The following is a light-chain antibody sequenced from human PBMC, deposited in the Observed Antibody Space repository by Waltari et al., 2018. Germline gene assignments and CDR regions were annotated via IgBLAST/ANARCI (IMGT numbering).Light chain of an antibody. Sequence: SSELTQDPAVSVALGQTVRITCQGDSLSGYYASWYQQKPGQAPVLVIYGKNNRPSGIPDRFSGSSSGNTASLTITGAQAEDEAEYYCYSRDSSGDHLRVFGAGTKVTVL. CDR3: YSRDSSGDHLRV. J-gene: IGLJ1*01. CDR2: GKN. V-gene: IGLV3-19*01. CDR1: SLSGYY.